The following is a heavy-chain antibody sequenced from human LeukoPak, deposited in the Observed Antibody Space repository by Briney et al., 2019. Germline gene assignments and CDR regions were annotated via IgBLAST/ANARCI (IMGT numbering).Heavy chain of an antibody. CDR1: GGSTSSYY. CDR2: IYYSGST. J-gene: IGHJ4*02. V-gene: IGHV4-59*01. D-gene: IGHD6-13*01. CDR3: AREYSSSWYIDY. Sequence: PSETLSLTCTVSGGSTSSYYWSWIRQPPAKGLEWIGYIYYSGSTNYNPSLKSRVTISVDTSKHQFSLKLSSVTAADTAVYYCAREYSSSWYIDYWGQGTLVTVSS.